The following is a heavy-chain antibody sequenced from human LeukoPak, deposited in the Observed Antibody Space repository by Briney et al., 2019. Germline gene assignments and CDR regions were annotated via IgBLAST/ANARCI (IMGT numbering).Heavy chain of an antibody. V-gene: IGHV1-3*01. J-gene: IGHJ6*02. Sequence: ASVKVSCKASGYTFTSYAMHWVRQAPGQRLEWMGWINAGNGNTKYSQKFQGRVTITRDTSASTAYMELSSLRSEDTAVYYCARAEYCSGGSCYYYYYGMDVWGQGTTATVSS. CDR3: ARAEYCSGGSCYYYYYGMDV. CDR1: GYTFTSYA. D-gene: IGHD2-15*01. CDR2: INAGNGNT.